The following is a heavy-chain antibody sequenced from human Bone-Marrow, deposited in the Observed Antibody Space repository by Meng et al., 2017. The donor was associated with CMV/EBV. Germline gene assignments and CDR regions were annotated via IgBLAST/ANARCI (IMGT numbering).Heavy chain of an antibody. Sequence: GESLKISCAASGFTFSSYGMHWVRQAPGKGLEWVAFIRYDGSNKYYADSVKGRFTISRDNSKNTLYLQMNSLRAEDTAVYYCARGNVLRFFSPAPDAFDIWGQGTMVTVSS. CDR2: IRYDGSNK. CDR3: ARGNVLRFFSPAPDAFDI. CDR1: GFTFSSYG. D-gene: IGHD3-3*01. V-gene: IGHV3-30*02. J-gene: IGHJ3*02.